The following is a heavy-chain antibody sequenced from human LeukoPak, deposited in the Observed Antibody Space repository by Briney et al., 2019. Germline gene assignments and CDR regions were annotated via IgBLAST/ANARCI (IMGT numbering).Heavy chain of an antibody. CDR3: ARVYGSGSYYTYYFDY. CDR2: ISSSGSTT. Sequence: PGGSLRLSCAASGFTFRSYEMNWVRQAPGKGLEWVSYISSSGSTTYYAHSVKGRFTISRDNIKNSLYLQMNSLRAEDTAVYYCARVYGSGSYYTYYFDYWGQGTLVTVSS. CDR1: GFTFRSYE. V-gene: IGHV3-48*03. J-gene: IGHJ4*02. D-gene: IGHD3-10*01.